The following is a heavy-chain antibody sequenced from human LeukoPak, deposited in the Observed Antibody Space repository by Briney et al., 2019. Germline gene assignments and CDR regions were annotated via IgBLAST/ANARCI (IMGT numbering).Heavy chain of an antibody. Sequence: PGGSLRLSCAASGFTFSSYAMSWVRQVPGKGLEWVSVIYSGDITYYADSVKGRFTISRDNSKNTLYLQMNSLRAEDTAVYYCARGSGYNYGFPDYWGQGTLVTVSS. CDR1: GFTFSSYA. CDR3: ARGSGYNYGFPDY. D-gene: IGHD5-18*01. CDR2: IYSGDIT. J-gene: IGHJ4*02. V-gene: IGHV3-23*03.